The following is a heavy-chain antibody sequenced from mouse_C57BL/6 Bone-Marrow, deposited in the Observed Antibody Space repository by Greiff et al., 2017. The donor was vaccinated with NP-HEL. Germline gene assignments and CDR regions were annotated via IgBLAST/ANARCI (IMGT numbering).Heavy chain of an antibody. CDR3: ARETTVVYWYFDV. Sequence: DVKLVESEGGLVQPGSSMKLSCTASGFTFSDYCMAWVRQVPEKGLEWVANINYDGSSTYYLDSLKSRFIISRDNAKNILYLQMSSLKSEDTATYYCARETTVVYWYFDVWGTGTTVTVSS. V-gene: IGHV5-16*01. J-gene: IGHJ1*03. CDR2: INYDGSST. D-gene: IGHD1-1*01. CDR1: GFTFSDYC.